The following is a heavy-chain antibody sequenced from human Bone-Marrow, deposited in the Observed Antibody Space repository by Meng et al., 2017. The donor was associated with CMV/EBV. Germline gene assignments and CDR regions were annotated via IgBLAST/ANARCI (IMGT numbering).Heavy chain of an antibody. V-gene: IGHV3-7*01. Sequence: GGSLRLSCAASGFTFTTYWMTWVRQAPGKGLEWVASIKHDGSEKYYVDSVKGRFTISRDNAKNSLYLQMSSLRAEDTAVYFCARAPCPAPLDYWGQGTLVTVSS. CDR2: IKHDGSEK. J-gene: IGHJ4*02. CDR1: GFTFTTYW. CDR3: ARAPCPAPLDY.